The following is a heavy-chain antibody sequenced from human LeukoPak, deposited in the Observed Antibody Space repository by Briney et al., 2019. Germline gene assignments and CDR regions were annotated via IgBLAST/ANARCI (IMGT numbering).Heavy chain of an antibody. V-gene: IGHV1-24*01. CDR2: FDPEDGET. D-gene: IGHD6-13*01. Sequence: ASVKVSCKVSGYTLTELSMHWVRQAPGKGFEWMGGFDPEDGETIYAQKFQGRVTMTEDTSTDTAYMELSSLRSEDTAVYYCATRFGSSWAFDYWGQGTLVTVSS. CDR3: ATRFGSSWAFDY. CDR1: GYTLTELS. J-gene: IGHJ4*02.